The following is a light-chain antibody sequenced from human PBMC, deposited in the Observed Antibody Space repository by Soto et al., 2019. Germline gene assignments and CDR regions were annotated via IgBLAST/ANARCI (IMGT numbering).Light chain of an antibody. CDR1: SSDVGGYNY. J-gene: IGLJ1*01. CDR2: EVN. CDR3: SSYAGRSTV. V-gene: IGLV2-8*01. Sequence: QSALTQPPSASGSPGQSVAISCTGTSSDVGGYNYVSWYQQHPGKAPKLMIYEVNKRPSGVPDRFSGSKSGNTASLTVSGLQAEDEADYCCSSYAGRSTVFGNGTKITXL.